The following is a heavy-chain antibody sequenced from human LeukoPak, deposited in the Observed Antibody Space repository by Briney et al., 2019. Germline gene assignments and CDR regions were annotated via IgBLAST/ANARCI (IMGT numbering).Heavy chain of an antibody. J-gene: IGHJ6*03. CDR3: ARGRRYCSSTSCRTTPRYYYYMDV. CDR1: GYTFTSYD. D-gene: IGHD2-2*01. CDR2: MNPNSGNT. Sequence: ASVKVSCKASGYTFTSYDINWVRQATGQGLEWMGWMNPNSGNTGYAQKFQGRVTMTRNTSISTAYMELSSLRSEDTAVYYCARGRRYCSSTSCRTTPRYYYYMDVWGKGTTVTVSS. V-gene: IGHV1-8*01.